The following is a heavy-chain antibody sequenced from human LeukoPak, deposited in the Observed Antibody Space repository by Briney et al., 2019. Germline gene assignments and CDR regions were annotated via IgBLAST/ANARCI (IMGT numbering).Heavy chain of an antibody. CDR2: IYYSGST. J-gene: IGHJ4*02. D-gene: IGHD1-26*01. CDR3: GRHQNGGTYPIDY. V-gene: IGHV4-59*08. Sequence: NPSETLSLTRTVSGGSISSFYWSWIRQPPGKGLEFIGHIYYSGSTNYNPSLKSRVTMSVDTSKNQFSLKLTSVTAADTAIYYCGRHQNGGTYPIDYWGQGTLVTVSS. CDR1: GGSISSFY.